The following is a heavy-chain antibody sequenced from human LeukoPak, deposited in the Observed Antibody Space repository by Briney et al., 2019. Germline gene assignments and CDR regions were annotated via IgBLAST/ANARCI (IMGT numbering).Heavy chain of an antibody. V-gene: IGHV1-69*13. Sequence: ASVKVSCKASGYTFTSYAMHWVRQAPGQGLEWMGGIIPIFGTANYAQKFQGRVTITADESTSTAYMELSSLRSEDTAVYYCARLTYYYDSSGYLSDFYGMDVWGQGTTVTVSS. CDR3: ARLTYYYDSSGYLSDFYGMDV. CDR1: GYTFTSYA. D-gene: IGHD3-22*01. J-gene: IGHJ6*02. CDR2: IIPIFGTA.